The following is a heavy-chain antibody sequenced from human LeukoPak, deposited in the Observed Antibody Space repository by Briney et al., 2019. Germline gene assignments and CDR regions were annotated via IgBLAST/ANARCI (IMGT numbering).Heavy chain of an antibody. J-gene: IGHJ5*01. CDR3: AREYSSSSLDS. CDR2: ISAYNGNT. Sequence: ASVKVSCKAAGYTFTGYYMFWVRQAPGQGLEWMGWISAYNGNTNYAQKLQGRVTMTTDTSTSTAYMELRSLRSDDTAVYYCAREYSSSSLDSWGQGTLVTVSS. CDR1: GYTFTGYY. V-gene: IGHV1-18*04. D-gene: IGHD6-6*01.